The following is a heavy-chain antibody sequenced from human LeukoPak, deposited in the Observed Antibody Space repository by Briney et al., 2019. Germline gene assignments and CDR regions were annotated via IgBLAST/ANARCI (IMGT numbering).Heavy chain of an antibody. J-gene: IGHJ4*02. Sequence: PGGSLRLSCAASGFTFSSSAMSWVRQAPGKGLEWVSAISNNGGYTYYADSVQGRFTISRDNSKSTLCLQMNSLRAEDTAVYYCAKPPGSSWYRPFDYWGQGTLVTVSS. CDR2: ISNNGGYT. V-gene: IGHV3-23*01. CDR3: AKPPGSSWYRPFDY. D-gene: IGHD6-13*01. CDR1: GFTFSSSA.